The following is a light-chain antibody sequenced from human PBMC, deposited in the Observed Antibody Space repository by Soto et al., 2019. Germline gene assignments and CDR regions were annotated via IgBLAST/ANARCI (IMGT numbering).Light chain of an antibody. J-gene: IGKJ1*01. V-gene: IGKV3-20*01. CDR2: GAS. CDR3: QQYGSSPRS. CDR1: QTVSSSY. Sequence: EIVLTQSPGTLSLSPGERATLSCRASQTVSSSYLAWYQQKLGQAPRLLIYGASNRATGIPDRFSGSGSGTNFILNISRLEHQEFAGYYCQQYGSSPRSFGQGTKVEIK.